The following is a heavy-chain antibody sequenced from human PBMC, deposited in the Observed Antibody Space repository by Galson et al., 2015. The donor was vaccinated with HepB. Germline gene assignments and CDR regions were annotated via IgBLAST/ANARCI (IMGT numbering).Heavy chain of an antibody. J-gene: IGHJ6*02. CDR3: ARHGLQVWSNQGMDV. V-gene: IGHV4-39*01. CDR2: IYYSGST. CDR1: GGSISSSSYY. D-gene: IGHD5-18*01. Sequence: SETLSLTCTVSGGSISSSSYYWGWIRQPPGKGLEWIGSIYYSGSTYYNPSLKSRVTISVGTSKNQFSLKLSSVTAADTAVYYCARHGLQVWSNQGMDVWGQGTTVTVSS.